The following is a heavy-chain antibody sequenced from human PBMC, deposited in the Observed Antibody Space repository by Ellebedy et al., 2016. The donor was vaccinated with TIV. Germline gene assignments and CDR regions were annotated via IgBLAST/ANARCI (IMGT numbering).Heavy chain of an antibody. D-gene: IGHD4-17*01. CDR3: AYTYGDYIPNAFDI. Sequence: GGSLRLSCAASGFSFSAHAMSWVRQAPGKGLEWVATFGDGTARYADSVKGRFTISRDNSKNTLYLQMNSLRAEDTALYYCAYTYGDYIPNAFDIWGQGTMVTVSS. CDR2: FGDGTA. V-gene: IGHV3-23*01. J-gene: IGHJ3*02. CDR1: GFSFSAHA.